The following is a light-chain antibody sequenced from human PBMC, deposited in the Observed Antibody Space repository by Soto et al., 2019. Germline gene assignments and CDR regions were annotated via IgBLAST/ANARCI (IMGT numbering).Light chain of an antibody. CDR1: QNINSY. V-gene: IGKV1-39*01. J-gene: IGKJ1*01. CDR3: QQSYSTLWT. CDR2: AAS. Sequence: DLQMTQSPSSLSASVGDRVTITCRASQNINSYLNWYQQKPGKAPKLLIYAASSLQSGVPSRFSGSGSGTDFTLTISSLQPEDFATYYCQQSYSTLWTFGQGTKVEIK.